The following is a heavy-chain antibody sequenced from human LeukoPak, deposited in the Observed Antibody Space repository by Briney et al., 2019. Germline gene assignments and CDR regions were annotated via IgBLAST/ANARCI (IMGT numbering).Heavy chain of an antibody. CDR1: GYSIISNDW. J-gene: IGHJ3*02. CDR2: IYYSGST. Sequence: SETLSLTCAVSGYSIISNDWGGWIRQPPGKGLEWMWYIYYSGSTYYNPSLKSRVTMSVDTSNNQFSLKLSSVTAVDTAVYYCARNLGLRYDAFDIWGQGTRVTVSS. V-gene: IGHV4-28*01. D-gene: IGHD4-17*01. CDR3: ARNLGLRYDAFDI.